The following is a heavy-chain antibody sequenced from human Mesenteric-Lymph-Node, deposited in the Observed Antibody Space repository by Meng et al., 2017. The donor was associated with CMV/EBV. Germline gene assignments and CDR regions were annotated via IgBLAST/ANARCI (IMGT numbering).Heavy chain of an antibody. CDR2: IDWDDDT. V-gene: IGHV2-70D*14. CDR1: GFSLSTDGMR. J-gene: IGHJ4*02. D-gene: IGHD1-26*01. Sequence: SGPTLVKPTQTLTLTCTFSGFSLSTDGMRVSWIRQPPGKALEWLARIDWDDDTFYSTSLKTRLTISKDNSKNQVILTMTNMDPVDTATYYCARILSGATGFDYWGQGALVTVSS. CDR3: ARILSGATGFDY.